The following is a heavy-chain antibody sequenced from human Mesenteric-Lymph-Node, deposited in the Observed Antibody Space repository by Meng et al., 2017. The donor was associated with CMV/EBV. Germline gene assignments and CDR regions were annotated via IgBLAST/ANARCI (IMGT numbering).Heavy chain of an antibody. V-gene: IGHV4-39*01. J-gene: IGHJ5*02. Sequence: SETLSLTCTVSGGSVSSASYYWSWIRQPPGKGLEWIGSIYYSGKTYYNPSLKSRVTMSVDASKSQFSLRLSSVTAADTAVYYCAGESQQLVAWWFDPWGQGTLVTVSS. D-gene: IGHD6-13*01. CDR1: GGSVSSASYY. CDR2: IYYSGKT. CDR3: AGESQQLVAWWFDP.